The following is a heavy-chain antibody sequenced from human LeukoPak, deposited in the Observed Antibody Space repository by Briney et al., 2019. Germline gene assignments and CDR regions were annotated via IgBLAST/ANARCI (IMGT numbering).Heavy chain of an antibody. D-gene: IGHD6-13*01. V-gene: IGHV1-69*06. J-gene: IGHJ4*02. CDR1: GYTFTGYY. CDR3: AIREAAAGDTNFDY. CDR2: IIPIFGTA. Sequence: SVKVSCKASGYTFTGYYMHWVRQAPGQGLEWMGGIIPIFGTANYAQKFQGRVTITADKSTSTAYMELSSLRSEDTAVYYCAIREAAAGDTNFDYWGQGTLVTVSS.